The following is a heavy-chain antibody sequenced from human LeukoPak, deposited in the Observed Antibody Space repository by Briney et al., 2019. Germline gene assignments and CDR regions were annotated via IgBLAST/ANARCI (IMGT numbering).Heavy chain of an antibody. D-gene: IGHD5-18*01. CDR1: GGSFSGYY. CDR2: INHSGST. J-gene: IGHJ4*02. CDR3: ARGLTRGYSFGPPGF. Sequence: SETLSLTCAVYGGSFSGYYWSWIRQPPGKGLEWIGEINHSGSTNYNPSLKSRVAISVDTSKNQISLKLTSVTAADTAVYYCARGLTRGYSFGPPGFWGQGTLVAVSS. V-gene: IGHV4-34*01.